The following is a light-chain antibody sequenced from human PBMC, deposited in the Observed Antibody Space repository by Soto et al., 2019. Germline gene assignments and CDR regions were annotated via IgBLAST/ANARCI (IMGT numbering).Light chain of an antibody. V-gene: IGKV1-5*03. CDR2: KAS. J-gene: IGKJ1*01. CDR3: QQYNSYPWT. CDR1: QSISSW. Sequence: DIQMTQSPSTLSASVGDRVTITCRASQSISSWLAWYQQKPGKAPKLLIYKASSLESGVPSMFSGSGSGTVFTLTISSLQPDDFATYYCQQYNSYPWTFGQGTKVEIK.